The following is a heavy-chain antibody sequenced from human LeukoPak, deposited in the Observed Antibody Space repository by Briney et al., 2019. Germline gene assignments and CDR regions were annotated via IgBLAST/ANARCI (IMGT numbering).Heavy chain of an antibody. Sequence: PGGSLRLSYAASGFTFSSYEMNWVRQAPGKGLEWVSSISSSSSYIYYADSVKGRFTISRDNAKNSLYLQMNSLRAEDTAVYYCAREAGSSSWTYDYWGQGTLVTVSS. J-gene: IGHJ4*02. V-gene: IGHV3-21*01. CDR3: AREAGSSSWTYDY. CDR2: ISSSSSYI. D-gene: IGHD6-13*01. CDR1: GFTFSSYE.